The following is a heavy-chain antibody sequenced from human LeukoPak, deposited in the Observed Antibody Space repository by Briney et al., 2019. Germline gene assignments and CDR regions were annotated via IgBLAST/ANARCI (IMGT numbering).Heavy chain of an antibody. V-gene: IGHV3-21*01. D-gene: IGHD5-18*01. CDR3: ARKEELWEYYGMDV. CDR2: ISSSSSYI. Sequence: PGGSLRLSCAASGFTFSSYSMNWVRQAPGKGLEWVSSISSSSSYIYYADSVKGRFTISRDNAKNSLYLQMNSLRAEDTAVYYCARKEELWEYYGMDVWGQGTTVTVSS. CDR1: GFTFSSYS. J-gene: IGHJ6*02.